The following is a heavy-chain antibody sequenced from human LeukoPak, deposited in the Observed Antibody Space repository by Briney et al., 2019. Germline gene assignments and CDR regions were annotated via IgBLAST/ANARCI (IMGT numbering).Heavy chain of an antibody. D-gene: IGHD6-19*01. CDR1: GGSISSGSYY. J-gene: IGHJ4*02. V-gene: IGHV4-61*02. CDR3: ARFGGWQYYFDY. CDR2: IYTSGST. Sequence: SETLSLTCTVSGGSISSGSYYWSWIRQPAGKGLEWIGRIYTSGSTNYNPSLKSRVTISVDTSKNQFSLKLSSVTAADTAVYYCARFGGWQYYFDYWGQGTLVTVSS.